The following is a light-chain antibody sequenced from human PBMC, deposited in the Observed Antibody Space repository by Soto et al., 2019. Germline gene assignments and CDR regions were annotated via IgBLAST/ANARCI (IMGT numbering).Light chain of an antibody. CDR3: QQRSKWPIT. CDR2: DAS. J-gene: IGKJ5*01. CDR1: QSVSSN. Sequence: EVVLTQSPGTLSLSPGERATLSCRASQSVSSNLAWYHQKPGQAPRLFIYDASNRATGIPARFSGSGSGTDFTLTISSLEPEDFAVYYCQQRSKWPITFGQGTRLEIK. V-gene: IGKV3-11*01.